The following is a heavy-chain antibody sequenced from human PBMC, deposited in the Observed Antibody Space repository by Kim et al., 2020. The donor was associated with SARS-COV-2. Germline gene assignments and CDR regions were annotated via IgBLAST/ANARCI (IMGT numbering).Heavy chain of an antibody. V-gene: IGHV3-30*02. Sequence: GSNKYYADSVKGRFTISRDNSKNTLYLQMNSLRAEDTAVYYCAKDESFDYWGQGTLVTVSS. CDR2: GSNK. CDR3: AKDESFDY. J-gene: IGHJ4*02.